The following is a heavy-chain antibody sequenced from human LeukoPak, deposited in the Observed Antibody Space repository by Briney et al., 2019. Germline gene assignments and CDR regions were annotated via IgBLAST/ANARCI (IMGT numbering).Heavy chain of an antibody. Sequence: PSEPLSLTCAVSGVSISGYYWSWIRQPPGKGLEWIGDIIYSESTNYNPSLKSRVTISLDTSKNQFSLKLSSVTAADTAVYYCATVGGLPNAFDVWGQGTMVSAS. J-gene: IGHJ3*01. CDR2: IIYSEST. D-gene: IGHD4-11*01. CDR1: GVSISGYY. CDR3: ATVGGLPNAFDV. V-gene: IGHV4-59*01.